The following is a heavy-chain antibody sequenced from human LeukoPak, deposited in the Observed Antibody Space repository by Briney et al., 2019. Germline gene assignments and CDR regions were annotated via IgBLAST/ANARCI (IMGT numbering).Heavy chain of an antibody. CDR1: GFTFSSYW. CDR3: ARVVDY. J-gene: IGHJ4*02. CDR2: ISGDGSNT. V-gene: IGHV3-74*03. D-gene: IGHD1-26*01. Sequence: PGGSLRLSCVASGFTFSSYWMNWVRQAPGKGLVWVSRISGDGSNTKYADSVKGRFTISRDNAKNTLYLHMNSLRVEDTAVYYCARVVDYWGQGTLVTVSS.